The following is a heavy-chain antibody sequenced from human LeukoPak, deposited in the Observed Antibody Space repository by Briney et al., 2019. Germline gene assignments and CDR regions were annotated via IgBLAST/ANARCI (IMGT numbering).Heavy chain of an antibody. CDR2: ISSSGSTI. CDR3: ARALGTRITIFGVVITPNYFDY. D-gene: IGHD3-3*01. CDR1: GFTFSDYY. J-gene: IGHJ4*02. Sequence: GGSLRLSCAASGFTFSDYYMSWIRQAPGKGLEWVSYISSSGSTIYYADSAKGRFTISRDNAKNSLYLQMNSLRAEDTAVYYCARALGTRITIFGVVITPNYFDYWGQGTLVTVSS. V-gene: IGHV3-11*01.